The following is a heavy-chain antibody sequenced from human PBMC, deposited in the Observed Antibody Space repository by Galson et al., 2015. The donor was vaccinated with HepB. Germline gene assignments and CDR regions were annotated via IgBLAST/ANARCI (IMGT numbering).Heavy chain of an antibody. CDR1: GYTFTSYG. CDR2: ISAYNGNT. CDR3: AKDRGDFWSGYRPKFLYYMDV. J-gene: IGHJ6*03. V-gene: IGHV1-18*04. D-gene: IGHD3-3*01. Sequence: SVKVSCKASGYTFTSYGISWVRQAPGQGLEWMGWISAYNGNTNYAQKLQGRVTMTTDTSTSTAYMELRSLRAEDTAVYYCAKDRGDFWSGYRPKFLYYMDVWGKGTTVTVSS.